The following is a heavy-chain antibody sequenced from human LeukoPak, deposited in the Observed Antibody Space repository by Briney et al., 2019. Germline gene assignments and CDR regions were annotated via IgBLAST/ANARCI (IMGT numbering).Heavy chain of an antibody. Sequence: ATLKVSCKASGYTFTGYYIHWVRLAPGQGLEWMGWINTNSGATNYAQKFQGRVTMTRDTSISTAYMELSWLRSDDTAVYYCARVPTYREPGGNWFDPWGQGTLVTV. CDR3: ARVPTYREPGGNWFDP. V-gene: IGHV1-2*02. J-gene: IGHJ5*02. D-gene: IGHD1-26*01. CDR1: GYTFTGYY. CDR2: INTNSGAT.